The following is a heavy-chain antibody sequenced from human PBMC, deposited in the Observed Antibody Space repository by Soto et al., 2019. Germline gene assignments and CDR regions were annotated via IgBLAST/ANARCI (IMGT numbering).Heavy chain of an antibody. J-gene: IGHJ6*02. CDR3: AKGARGYYDSNTFYYYYYGMDV. CDR1: GFTVSSNY. D-gene: IGHD3-22*01. Sequence: GGSMRLSCAASGFTVSSNYMSWVRQAPGKGLEWVSVIYSGGSTYYADSVKGRFTISRDNSKNTLYLQMNSLRAEDTAVYYCAKGARGYYDSNTFYYYYYGMDVWGQGTTVTVSS. V-gene: IGHV3-66*01. CDR2: IYSGGST.